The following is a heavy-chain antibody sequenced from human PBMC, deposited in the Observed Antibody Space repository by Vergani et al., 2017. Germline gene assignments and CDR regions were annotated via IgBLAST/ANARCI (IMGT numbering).Heavy chain of an antibody. CDR2: IYYSGST. Sequence: QVQLQESGPGLVKPSETLSLTCTVSGGSISSYYWSWIRQPPGKGLEWIGYIYYSGSTNYNPSLKSRVTISVDTSKNQFSLKLSSVTAADTAVYYCATCSTSCYTAYYYYGMDVWGQGTTVTVSS. CDR1: GGSISSYY. CDR3: ATCSTSCYTAYYYYGMDV. D-gene: IGHD2-2*02. J-gene: IGHJ6*02. V-gene: IGHV4-59*01.